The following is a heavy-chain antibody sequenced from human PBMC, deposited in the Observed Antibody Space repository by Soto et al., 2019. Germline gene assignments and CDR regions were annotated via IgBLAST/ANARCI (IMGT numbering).Heavy chain of an antibody. CDR2: ISHLENT. CDR1: GASIPYGGYS. CDR3: ARGGGYDPFDY. Sequence: QLQLHQSGSGLVKASQTLSLTCTFSGASIPYGGYSWSWIRQPAGKGLEWIGYISHLENTFYNPSLQSRLTLSIDRSKNQFSLKLASMTAADTAVYYCARGGGYDPFDYWGQGTLVTVAS. D-gene: IGHD5-12*01. J-gene: IGHJ4*02. V-gene: IGHV4-30-2*01.